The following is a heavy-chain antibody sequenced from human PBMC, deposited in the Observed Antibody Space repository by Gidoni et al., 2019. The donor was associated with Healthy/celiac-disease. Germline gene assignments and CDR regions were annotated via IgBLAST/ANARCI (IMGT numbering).Heavy chain of an antibody. CDR1: GGSFSGYY. D-gene: IGHD3-9*01. CDR3: ARGRPRTVLRYFDWLFSY. CDR2: INQSGST. Sequence: QVQLQQWGAGLLKPSETLSLTCAVYGGSFSGYYWRWIRQPPGKGLEWIGEINQSGSTNYNPSLKSRVTISVDTSKNQFSLKLSSVTAADTAVYYCARGRPRTVLRYFDWLFSYWGQGTLVTVSS. V-gene: IGHV4-34*01. J-gene: IGHJ4*02.